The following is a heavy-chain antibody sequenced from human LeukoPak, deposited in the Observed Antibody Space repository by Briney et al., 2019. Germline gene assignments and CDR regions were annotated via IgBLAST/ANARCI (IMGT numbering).Heavy chain of an antibody. CDR1: GFTFSDYY. CDR3: ARDLNDLYSSSWSYFDY. V-gene: IGHV4-38-2*02. J-gene: IGHJ4*02. CDR2: IYYSGST. D-gene: IGHD6-13*01. Sequence: GSLRLSCAASGFTFSDYYMNWIRQPPGKGLEWIGSIYYSGSTYYNPSLKSRVTISVDTSKNQFSLKLSSVTAADTAVYYCARDLNDLYSSSWSYFDYWGQGTLVTVSS.